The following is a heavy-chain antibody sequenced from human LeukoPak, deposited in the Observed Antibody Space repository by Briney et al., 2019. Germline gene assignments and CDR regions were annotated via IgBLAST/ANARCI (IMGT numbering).Heavy chain of an antibody. Sequence: GGSLRLSCAASGFTIDDYAMHWVRQAPGKGLEWVSLISGDGGSTYYADSVKGRFTISRDNSKNSLYLQMNSLRTEDTALYYCAKGRYSYGSGNFDYWGQGTLVTVSS. J-gene: IGHJ4*02. CDR1: GFTIDDYA. CDR3: AKGRYSYGSGNFDY. CDR2: ISGDGGST. D-gene: IGHD5-18*01. V-gene: IGHV3-43*02.